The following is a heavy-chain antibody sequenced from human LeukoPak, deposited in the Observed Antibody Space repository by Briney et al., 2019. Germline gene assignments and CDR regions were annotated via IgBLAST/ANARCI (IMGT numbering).Heavy chain of an antibody. CDR1: GFTFSSYS. D-gene: IGHD5-18*01. V-gene: IGHV3-21*01. J-gene: IGHJ4*02. CDR2: ISSSSSYI. CDR3: ARDGGRGYSYGYKN. Sequence: GSLRLSCAASGFTFSSYSMNWVRQAPGKGLEWVSSISSSSSYIYYADSVKGRFTISRDNAKNSLYLQMNSLRAEDTAVYYCARDGGRGYSYGYKNWGQGTLVTVSS.